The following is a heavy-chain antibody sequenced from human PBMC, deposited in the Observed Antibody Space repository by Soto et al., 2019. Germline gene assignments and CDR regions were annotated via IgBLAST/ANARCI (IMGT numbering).Heavy chain of an antibody. V-gene: IGHV3-23*04. J-gene: IGHJ4*02. CDR2: ITESGNGT. CDR3: ATSVGALSAY. Sequence: EVHLVESGGGFVQIGGSLRLSCVTSGFTFTSYAMTWVRQAPGMGLDWVSAITESGNGTFYAASVRGRFTISRDNSESTLFLQMNSLRADDKALYFCATSVGALSAYWGQGILVTVS. CDR1: GFTFTSYA. D-gene: IGHD3-16*01.